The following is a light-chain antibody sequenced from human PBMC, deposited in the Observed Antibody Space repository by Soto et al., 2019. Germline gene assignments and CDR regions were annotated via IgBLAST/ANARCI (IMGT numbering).Light chain of an antibody. Sequence: EIVMTQSPLTLPVTPGEPASISCRSSQSLLYNNTYNYLDWYVQKPGQSPQLLIYFGSNRAPGVPDRFSGSGSGTDITLKINRVEAEDVGTYYCMQARQSLTFGQGTRLEIK. CDR3: MQARQSLT. CDR2: FGS. V-gene: IGKV2-28*01. CDR1: QSLLYNNTYNY. J-gene: IGKJ5*01.